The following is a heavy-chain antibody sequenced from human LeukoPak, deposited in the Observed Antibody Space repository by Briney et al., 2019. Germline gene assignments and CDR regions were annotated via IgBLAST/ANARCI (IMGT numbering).Heavy chain of an antibody. CDR3: ARDHSSGYYYFDY. D-gene: IGHD3-22*01. V-gene: IGHV3-53*01. Sequence: GGSLRLSCAASGFIVSSNYMSWVRQAPGKGLEWVSVIYSGGTTDYADSVKGRFTISRDNSKNTLYLQMNSLRAEDTAVYYCARDHSSGYYYFDYWGQGTLVTVSS. J-gene: IGHJ4*02. CDR1: GFIVSSNY. CDR2: IYSGGTT.